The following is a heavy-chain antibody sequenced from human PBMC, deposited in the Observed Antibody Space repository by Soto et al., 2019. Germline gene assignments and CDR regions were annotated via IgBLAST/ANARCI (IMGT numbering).Heavy chain of an antibody. CDR3: ARHGGYYFDY. V-gene: IGHV4-34*01. D-gene: IGHD3-16*01. CDR1: GGSFSGYY. J-gene: IGHJ4*02. CDR2: IGHGGGT. Sequence: PSETLSLTCAVYGGSFSGYYWSWIRQPPGKGLEWIGEIGHGGGTIYNPSLETRVTISEDSSSNQFSLKVNSVTAADTAVYYCARHGGYYFDYWGQGAPVTVSS.